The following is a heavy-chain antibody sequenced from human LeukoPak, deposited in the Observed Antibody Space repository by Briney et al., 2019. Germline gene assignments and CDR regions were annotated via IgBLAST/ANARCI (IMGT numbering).Heavy chain of an antibody. V-gene: IGHV3-43*02. J-gene: IGHJ4*02. CDR2: TSGDGGST. Sequence: GGSLRLSCAAPGFMFHDYAIHWVRQAPGKGLEWVSLTSGDGGSTFYADSVKGRFTISRDNSKNSLYLQMNSLRSDDTALYYCARESESSGWYDYCGQGTLVTVSS. CDR3: ARESESSGWYDY. CDR1: GFMFHDYA. D-gene: IGHD6-19*01.